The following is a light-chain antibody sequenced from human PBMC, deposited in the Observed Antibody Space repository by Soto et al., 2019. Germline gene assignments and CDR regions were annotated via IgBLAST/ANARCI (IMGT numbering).Light chain of an antibody. V-gene: IGKV1-39*01. CDR3: QQSYSTPRFT. Sequence: DIPMTQSPSSLSASVGDTVTITCRASESIRSYLNWYQQKPGKAPKLLIYRASTLQSGVPSRLSGSGSGTDFTLTISSLQPEDFATYYCQQSYSTPRFTFGPGTKVDIK. J-gene: IGKJ3*01. CDR1: ESIRSY. CDR2: RAS.